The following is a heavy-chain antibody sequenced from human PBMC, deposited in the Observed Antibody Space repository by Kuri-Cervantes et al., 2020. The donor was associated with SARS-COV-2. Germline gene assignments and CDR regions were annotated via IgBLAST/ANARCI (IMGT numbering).Heavy chain of an antibody. V-gene: IGHV3-48*01. D-gene: IGHD6-13*01. Sequence: GESLKISCAASGFTFDDYAMHWVRQAPGKGLEWVSYISSSSSTIYYADSVKGRFTISRDNAKNSLYLQMNSLRAEDTAVYYCAKDASTIAAADNWFDPWGQGTLVTVSS. J-gene: IGHJ5*02. CDR2: ISSSSSTI. CDR3: AKDASTIAAADNWFDP. CDR1: GFTFDDYA.